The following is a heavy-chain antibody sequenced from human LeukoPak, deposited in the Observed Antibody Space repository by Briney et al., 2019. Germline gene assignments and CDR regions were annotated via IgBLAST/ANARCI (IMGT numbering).Heavy chain of an antibody. CDR2: ISWNSGSI. CDR3: AKDNRRHYTSGPNPDSLH. CDR1: GFIFNNYA. J-gene: IGHJ4*02. V-gene: IGHV3-9*01. Sequence: PGRSLRPSCAGSGFIFNNYAMYWVRQPPGNGLEWVSGISWNSGSIDYADSVKGRFTISRDNAKNSLYLQMNSLRVEDTAFYYCAKDNRRHYTSGPNPDSLHWGQGALVTVSS. D-gene: IGHD6-19*01.